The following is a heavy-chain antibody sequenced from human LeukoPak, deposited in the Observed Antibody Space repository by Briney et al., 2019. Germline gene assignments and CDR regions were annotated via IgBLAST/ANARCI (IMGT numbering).Heavy chain of an antibody. Sequence: GGSLRLSCAASGFTFSSYGMHWVRQATGKGLEWVAIIWYDGSNKYYGDSVKGRFTISRDNSKNTLYLQMNSLRAEDTAVYYCARDWQLMPDYWGQGTLVTVSS. CDR2: IWYDGSNK. CDR3: ARDWQLMPDY. J-gene: IGHJ4*02. V-gene: IGHV3-33*01. CDR1: GFTFSSYG. D-gene: IGHD2-2*01.